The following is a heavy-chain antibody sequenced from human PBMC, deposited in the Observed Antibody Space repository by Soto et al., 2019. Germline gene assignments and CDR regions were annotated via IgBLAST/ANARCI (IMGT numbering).Heavy chain of an antibody. J-gene: IGHJ4*02. CDR2: IWYDGTQK. D-gene: IGHD4-17*01. V-gene: IGHV3-33*01. CDR1: GFTFNTYS. Sequence: PGGSLRLSCEASGFTFNTYSMHWVRQPPGKGLEWLAAIWYDGTQKYYADSVKGRFIISRDNSKKTLYLEMNSLRAEDTAVYYCARAGGTTVTGLWHFDSWRQGTLATVSS. CDR3: ARAGGTTVTGLWHFDS.